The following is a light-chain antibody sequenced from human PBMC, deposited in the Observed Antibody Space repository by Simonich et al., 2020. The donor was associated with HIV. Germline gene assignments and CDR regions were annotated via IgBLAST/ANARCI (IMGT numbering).Light chain of an antibody. CDR3: QQYNKWPPLT. J-gene: IGKJ4*01. V-gene: IGKV3-15*01. CDR1: QSVSSSY. Sequence: EIVLTQSPGTLSLSPGERATLSCRASQSVSSSYLAWYQQKPGQAPRLLIYATSTRATGIPARFSGSGSGTEFTLTISSMQSEDFAVYYCQQYNKWPPLTFGGGTKVEIK. CDR2: ATS.